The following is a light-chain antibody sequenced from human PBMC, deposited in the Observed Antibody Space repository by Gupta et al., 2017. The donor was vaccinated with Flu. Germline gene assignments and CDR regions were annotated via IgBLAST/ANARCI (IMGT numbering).Light chain of an antibody. CDR1: QSVSNF. CDR3: QQRSNLIT. Sequence: IVLTQSPATLSLSPGDRATLSCRASQSVSNFLAWYQQKPGQAPRLLIYDASNRATDIPASFSGSGSGTDFTLTISGLEPEDFAVYYCQQRSNLITFGQGTRLEIK. CDR2: DAS. J-gene: IGKJ5*01. V-gene: IGKV3-11*01.